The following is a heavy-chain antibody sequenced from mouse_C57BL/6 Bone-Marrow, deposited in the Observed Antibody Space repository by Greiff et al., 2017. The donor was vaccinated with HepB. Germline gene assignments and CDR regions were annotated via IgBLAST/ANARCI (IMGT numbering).Heavy chain of an antibody. CDR1: GYTFTSYW. D-gene: IGHD1-1*01. CDR3: ARDGSSYKFAY. Sequence: QVQLKQPGAELVMPGASVKLSCKASGYTFTSYWMHWVKQRPGQGLEWIGEIDPSDSYTNYNQKFKGKSTLTVDKSSSTAYMQLSSLTSEDSAVYYCARDGSSYKFAYWGQGTLVTVSA. V-gene: IGHV1-69*01. J-gene: IGHJ3*01. CDR2: IDPSDSYT.